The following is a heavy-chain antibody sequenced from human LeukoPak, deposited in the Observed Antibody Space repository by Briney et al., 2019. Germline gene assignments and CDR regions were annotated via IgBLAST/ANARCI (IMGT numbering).Heavy chain of an antibody. Sequence: GGSLRLSCAVSGFTFSSYAMSWVRQAPGKGLEWVSAISGSGGSTYYADSVKGRFTISRDNSKNTLYLQMNSLRAGDTAVYYCAKGNYCDFWSGYQNWFDPWGQGTLVTVSS. CDR2: ISGSGGST. V-gene: IGHV3-23*01. D-gene: IGHD3-3*01. CDR3: AKGNYCDFWSGYQNWFDP. CDR1: GFTFSSYA. J-gene: IGHJ5*02.